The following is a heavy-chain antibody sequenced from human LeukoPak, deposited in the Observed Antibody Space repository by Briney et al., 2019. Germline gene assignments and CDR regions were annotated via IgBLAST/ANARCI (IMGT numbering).Heavy chain of an antibody. CDR2: IYTSGST. J-gene: IGHJ6*02. D-gene: IGHD6-19*01. V-gene: IGHV4-4*07. CDR1: GGSISSYY. Sequence: SETLSLTCTVSGGSISSYYWSWIRQPAGKGLEWIGRIYTSGSTNYNPSLKSRVTMSVDTSKNQFSLKLSSVTAADTAVYYCARDPSSGWPYYHYGMDVWGQGTTVTVSS. CDR3: ARDPSSGWPYYHYGMDV.